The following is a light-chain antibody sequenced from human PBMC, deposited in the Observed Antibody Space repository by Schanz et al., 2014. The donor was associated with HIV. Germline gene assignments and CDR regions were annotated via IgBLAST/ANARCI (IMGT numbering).Light chain of an antibody. Sequence: EIVMTQSPGTLSVSPGERATLSCRASQSVSNNYLAWYQLKPGQAPRLLIFGASSRATGIPDRFSGSGSGTDFTLTISRLEPEDFAVYICQQYFSSPYTFGQGTKLEI. CDR3: QQYFSSPYT. V-gene: IGKV3-20*01. J-gene: IGKJ2*01. CDR2: GAS. CDR1: QSVSNNY.